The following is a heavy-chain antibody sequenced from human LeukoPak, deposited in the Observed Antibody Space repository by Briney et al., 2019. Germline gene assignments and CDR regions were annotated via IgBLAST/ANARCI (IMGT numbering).Heavy chain of an antibody. J-gene: IGHJ4*02. CDR2: IWYDGSNK. Sequence: GRSLRLSCAASGFTFSSYGMHWVHQAPGKGLEWVAVIWYDGSNKYYADSVKGRFTISRDNSKNTLYLQMNSLRAEDTAVYYCARDVTMDGYNGALDYWGQGTLVTVSS. V-gene: IGHV3-33*01. D-gene: IGHD5-24*01. CDR3: ARDVTMDGYNGALDY. CDR1: GFTFSSYG.